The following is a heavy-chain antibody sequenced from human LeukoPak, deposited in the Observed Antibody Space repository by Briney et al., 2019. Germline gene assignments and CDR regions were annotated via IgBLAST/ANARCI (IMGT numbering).Heavy chain of an antibody. Sequence: GVSLRLSCAAPGFSFGDYTLHWVRQAPGKGLEWVSLITRDGGTTAYADSVKGRFTISRDTSRYSLFLQMNSLRIEDTALYYCATERLRYFDDWGQRTLVTVS. CDR1: GFSFGDYT. V-gene: IGHV3-43*01. CDR2: ITRDGGTT. J-gene: IGHJ4*02. CDR3: ATERLRYFDD.